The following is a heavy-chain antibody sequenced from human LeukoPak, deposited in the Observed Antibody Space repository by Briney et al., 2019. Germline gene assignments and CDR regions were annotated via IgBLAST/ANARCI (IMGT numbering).Heavy chain of an antibody. Sequence: SETLSLTCAVSGGSISSYYWTWIRQPPGKGLEWIGSIYYSGISNYNPPLKSRVTISVDTSKNQFSLRLTSVTAADTAVYYCARGVNSGYFDYCGQGTLVTVSS. D-gene: IGHD1-26*01. CDR1: GGSISSYY. CDR2: IYYSGIS. V-gene: IGHV4-59*01. CDR3: ARGVNSGYFDY. J-gene: IGHJ4*02.